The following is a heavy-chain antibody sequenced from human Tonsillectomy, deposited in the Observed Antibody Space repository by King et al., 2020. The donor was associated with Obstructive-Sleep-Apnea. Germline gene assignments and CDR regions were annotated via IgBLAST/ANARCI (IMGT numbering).Heavy chain of an antibody. CDR3: ARDPMTRGLTWYGFDY. D-gene: IGHD3-9*01. CDR2: VSRRSEAI. J-gene: IGHJ4*02. CDR1: GFTLSDFS. V-gene: IGHV3-48*04. Sequence: VQLVESGGGWVQPGGSLRLSCVASGFTLSDFSMNWVRQAPGKGLEWISYVSRRSEAIHYTDSVKGRFTIFRDDAKNSVYLQMNRLGAEDSGVYYCARDPMTRGLTWYGFDYWGQGILVTVSS.